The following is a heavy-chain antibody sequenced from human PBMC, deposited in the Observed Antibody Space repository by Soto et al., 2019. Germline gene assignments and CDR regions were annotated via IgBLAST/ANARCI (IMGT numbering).Heavy chain of an antibody. CDR3: ARARVFGVVIIPTYLDY. D-gene: IGHD3-3*01. J-gene: IGHJ4*02. CDR2: IYYSGST. Sequence: PSETLSLTCTVSGGSISSGGYYWSWIRQHPGKGLEWIGYIYYSGSTYYNPSLKSRVTISVDTSKNQFSLKLSSVTAADTAVYYCARARVFGVVIIPTYLDYWGQGTLVTVSS. CDR1: GGSISSGGYY. V-gene: IGHV4-30-4*08.